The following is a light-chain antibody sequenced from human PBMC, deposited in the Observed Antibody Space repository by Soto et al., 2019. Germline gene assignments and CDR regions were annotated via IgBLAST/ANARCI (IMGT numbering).Light chain of an antibody. CDR1: QSVSSSY. J-gene: IGKJ1*01. CDR2: GAS. CDR3: QQYASSPRT. Sequence: EIVLTEPRRTLSLSPRERATLSCKASQSVSSSYLAWYQQKPGQAPRLLIYGASSRATGIPDRFSGSGYGTDFTLTISRLETEDFAVYYCQQYASSPRTFGQGTKVDIK. V-gene: IGKV3-20*01.